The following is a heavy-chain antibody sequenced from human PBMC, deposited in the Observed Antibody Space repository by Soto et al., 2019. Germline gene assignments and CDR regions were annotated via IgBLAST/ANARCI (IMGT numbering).Heavy chain of an antibody. CDR2: ISAYNGNT. Sequence: RASVKVSCKASGYTFTSYGISWVRQAPGQGLEWMGWISAYNGNTNYAQKLQGRVTMTTDTSTSTAYMELRSLRSDDTAVYYCARDPGYPAGWGDWFDPWGQGTLVTVSS. CDR3: ARDPGYPAGWGDWFDP. D-gene: IGHD3-16*01. CDR1: GYTFTSYG. V-gene: IGHV1-18*01. J-gene: IGHJ5*02.